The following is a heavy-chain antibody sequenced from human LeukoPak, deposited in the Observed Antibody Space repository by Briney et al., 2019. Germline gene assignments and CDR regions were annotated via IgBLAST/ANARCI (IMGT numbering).Heavy chain of an antibody. V-gene: IGHV3-21*01. J-gene: IGHJ4*02. CDR1: GFTFGDYA. CDR2: ISSSTSYI. Sequence: GGSLRLSCTASGFTFGDYAMSWFRQAPGKGLEWVSFISSSTSYIYYADSVKGRFTISRDNAKNSLYLQMNSLRAEDTAVYYCARDPYDYIWGTYRFDYWGQGTLVTVSS. CDR3: ARDPYDYIWGTYRFDY. D-gene: IGHD3-16*02.